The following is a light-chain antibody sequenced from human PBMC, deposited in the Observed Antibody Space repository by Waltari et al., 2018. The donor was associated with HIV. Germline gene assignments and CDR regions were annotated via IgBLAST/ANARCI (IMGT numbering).Light chain of an antibody. J-gene: IGLJ1*01. CDR3: SSYTSSTTPYV. Sequence: QSALTPPASVSGSPGQSITISCTGTSSDVGGYDYVSSYQQHPGKAPNLMIYEVSNRPSGVSNRFSGSKSCNTASLTISGLQAEDEADYYCSSYTSSTTPYVFGTGTKVTVL. CDR2: EVS. V-gene: IGLV2-14*01. CDR1: SSDVGGYDY.